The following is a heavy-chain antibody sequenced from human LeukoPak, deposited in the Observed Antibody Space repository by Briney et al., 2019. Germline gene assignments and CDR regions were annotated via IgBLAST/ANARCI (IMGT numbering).Heavy chain of an antibody. CDR2: ITGNSDSK. D-gene: IGHD2-2*01. J-gene: IGHJ4*02. Sequence: PGGSLRLSCATSGFTFSTYGMDWVRQAPGKGLEWISGITGNSDSKYYVDSVKGRFIISRDNAKDTLYLQINSLRVEDTAVYYCARDGNDCSSISCYADYWGQGTLVTVAS. CDR3: ARDGNDCSSISCYADY. CDR1: GFTFSTYG. V-gene: IGHV3-21*01.